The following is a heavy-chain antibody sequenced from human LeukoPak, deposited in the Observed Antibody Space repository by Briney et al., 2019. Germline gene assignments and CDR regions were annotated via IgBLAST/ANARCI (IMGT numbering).Heavy chain of an antibody. CDR2: ISGSGDII. J-gene: IGHJ4*02. D-gene: IGHD2-2*03. V-gene: IGHV3-23*01. CDR1: GFTFSSYA. CDR3: APSRGLDMIFND. Sequence: GGSLRLSCAASGFTFSSYAMTWVRQVPGKGLEWVSSISGSGDIIYYTDSVKGRFTISRDNSKNTLHVQMNSLRAEDTAVYYCAPSRGLDMIFNDWGQGTLVTVSS.